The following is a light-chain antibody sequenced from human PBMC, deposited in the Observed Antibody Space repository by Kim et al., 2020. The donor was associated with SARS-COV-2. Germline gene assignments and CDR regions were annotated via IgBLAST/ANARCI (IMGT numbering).Light chain of an antibody. Sequence: SPGQPASITCSGDKLGDKYACWYQQKPGQSPVLVIYQDSKRPSGIPERFSGSNSGNTATLTISGTQAMDEADYYCQAWDSSTGVFGGGTQLTVL. J-gene: IGLJ2*01. CDR2: QDS. CDR1: KLGDKY. CDR3: QAWDSSTGV. V-gene: IGLV3-1*01.